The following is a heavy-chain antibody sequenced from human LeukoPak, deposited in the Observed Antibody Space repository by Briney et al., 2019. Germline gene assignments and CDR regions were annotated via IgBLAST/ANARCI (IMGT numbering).Heavy chain of an antibody. CDR1: GYTFTIYP. CDR2: INTNTGYP. J-gene: IGHJ4*02. V-gene: IGHV7-4-1*02. CDR3: ARTLSGGNYVFFDFEY. D-gene: IGHD4-23*01. Sequence: GASVKVSCKASGYTFTIYPINWVRQAPGQGLEWMGWINTNTGYPTYAQDFTGLFVFSLDTSVSTAYLQISSLKAEDTAVYYCARTLSGGNYVFFDFEYWGQGTLVTVSS.